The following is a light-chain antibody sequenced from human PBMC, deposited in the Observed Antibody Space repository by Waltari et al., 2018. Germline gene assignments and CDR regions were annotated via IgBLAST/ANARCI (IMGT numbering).Light chain of an antibody. V-gene: IGKV2-30*02. Sequence: DVVMTQSPLTLPVTLGQPASLSCKSSQSLVHSDGNTHLNWFQQRPGQSPRRLIYRFSNRDSGVPDRFSGSGSGTDFTLKISRVEAEDVGVYYCMQGTHWPYTFGQGTKLDIK. CDR2: RFS. CDR1: QSLVHSDGNTH. J-gene: IGKJ2*01. CDR3: MQGTHWPYT.